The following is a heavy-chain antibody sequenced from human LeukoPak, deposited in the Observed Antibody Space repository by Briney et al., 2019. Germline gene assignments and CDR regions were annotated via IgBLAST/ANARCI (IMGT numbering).Heavy chain of an antibody. V-gene: IGHV3-74*01. CDR2: INSDGSST. J-gene: IGHJ3*02. Sequence: GGSLRLSCAASGFTFSSYWMYWVRQAPGKGLVWVSRINSDGSSTSYADSVKGRFTISRDNSKNTLYLQMNSLRAEDTAVYYCARVPASGWDYYDSSGTGGAFDIWGQGTMVTVSS. D-gene: IGHD3-22*01. CDR1: GFTFSSYW. CDR3: ARVPASGWDYYDSSGTGGAFDI.